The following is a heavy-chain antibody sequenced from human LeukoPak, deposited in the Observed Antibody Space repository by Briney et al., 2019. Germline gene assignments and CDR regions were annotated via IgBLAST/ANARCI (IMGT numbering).Heavy chain of an antibody. Sequence: SGPTLVNPTQTLTLTCTFSGFSLSTSGVGVGWIRQPPGRALEWLALIYWNDDKRYSPSLKSRLTITKDTSKNQVVLTMTNMDPVDTATYYCAHSNPYYDFQTSGLYPEYYMDVWGKGTTVTVSS. CDR2: IYWNDDK. CDR1: GFSLSTSGVG. J-gene: IGHJ6*03. CDR3: AHSNPYYDFQTSGLYPEYYMDV. V-gene: IGHV2-5*01. D-gene: IGHD3-3*01.